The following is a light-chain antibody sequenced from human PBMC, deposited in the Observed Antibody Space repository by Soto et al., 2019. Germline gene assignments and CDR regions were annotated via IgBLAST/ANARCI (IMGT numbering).Light chain of an antibody. J-gene: IGLJ1*01. Sequence: QSVLTQTASVSGSPGQSITISCTGTRSDIGDYNYVSWYQHHPGKAPELIIYEVSYRPSGVSARFSGSKSGNTASLTISGLQAEDEADYYCCSFAATSTLYVFGTGTKGTVL. CDR2: EVS. CDR3: CSFAATSTLYV. CDR1: RSDIGDYNY. V-gene: IGLV2-14*01.